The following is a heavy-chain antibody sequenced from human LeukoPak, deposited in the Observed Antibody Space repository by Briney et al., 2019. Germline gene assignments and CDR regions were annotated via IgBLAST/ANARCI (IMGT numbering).Heavy chain of an antibody. Sequence: PAETLSLTCAVYGGSFSGYYWNWIRQPPGKGLEWMGEINHSGSTNYNPALKRRVTISLETSNNQFSLKLSCVSGADTAVDYCARGRRGRTSIAAALSVRGPRRASELDYWGQGTLVTVPS. V-gene: IGHV4-34*01. CDR3: ARGRRGRTSIAAALSVRGPRRASELDY. CDR2: INHSGST. D-gene: IGHD6-13*01. J-gene: IGHJ4*02. CDR1: GGSFSGYY.